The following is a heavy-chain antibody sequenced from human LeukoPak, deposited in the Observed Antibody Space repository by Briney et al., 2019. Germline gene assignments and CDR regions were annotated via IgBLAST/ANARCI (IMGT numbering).Heavy chain of an antibody. CDR3: AGEVRDYDILTGYYHYYYYGMDV. CDR1: GYTFTSYG. J-gene: IGHJ6*02. D-gene: IGHD3-9*01. Sequence: ASVKVSCKASGYTFTSYGISWVRQAPGQGLEWMGWISAYNGNTNYAQKLQGRVTMTTDTSTSTAYMELRSLRSDDTAVYYCAGEVRDYDILTGYYHYYYYGMDVWGQGTTVTVSS. V-gene: IGHV1-18*01. CDR2: ISAYNGNT.